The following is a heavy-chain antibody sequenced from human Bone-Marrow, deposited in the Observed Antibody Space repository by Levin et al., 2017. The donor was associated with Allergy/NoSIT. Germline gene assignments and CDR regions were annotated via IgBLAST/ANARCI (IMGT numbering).Heavy chain of an antibody. V-gene: IGHV1-2*02. J-gene: IGHJ6*02. CDR1: GYTFTGYY. D-gene: IGHD3-16*02. CDR2: INPNSGGT. CDR3: AMSWMITFGGVIVRYGMDV. Sequence: ASVKVSCKASGYTFTGYYMHWVRQAPGQGLEWMGWINPNSGGTNYAQKFQGRVTMTRDTSISTAYMELSRLRSDDTAVYYCAMSWMITFGGVIVRYGMDVWGQGTTVTVSS.